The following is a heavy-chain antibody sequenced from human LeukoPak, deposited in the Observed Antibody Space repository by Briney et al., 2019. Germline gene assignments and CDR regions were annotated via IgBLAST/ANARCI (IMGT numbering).Heavy chain of an antibody. Sequence: PSETLSLTCTVSGGSISSGGYYWSWIRQHPGKGLEWIGYIYYSGSTYYHPSLKSRVTISVDTSKNQFSLKLSSVTAADTAVYYCARGSDYGDYAQYWGPGTIVTVSS. D-gene: IGHD4-17*01. CDR3: ARGSDYGDYAQY. CDR2: IYYSGST. CDR1: GGSISSGGYY. J-gene: IGHJ3*01. V-gene: IGHV4-31*03.